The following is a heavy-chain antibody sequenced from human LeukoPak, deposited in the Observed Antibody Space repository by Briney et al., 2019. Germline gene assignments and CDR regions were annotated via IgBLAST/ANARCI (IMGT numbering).Heavy chain of an antibody. D-gene: IGHD6-13*01. CDR2: KYYRSKWYN. CDR3: ARDRGDSSSWYAPVGAFDI. CDR1: GDSVSSNSAA. Sequence: SQTLSLTCAISGDSVSSNSAAWNWIRQSPSRGLEWLGRKYYRSKWYNDYAVSVKSRITINPDTSKNQFSLQLNSVTPEDTAVYYCARDRGDSSSWYAPVGAFDIWGQGTMVTVSS. J-gene: IGHJ3*02. V-gene: IGHV6-1*01.